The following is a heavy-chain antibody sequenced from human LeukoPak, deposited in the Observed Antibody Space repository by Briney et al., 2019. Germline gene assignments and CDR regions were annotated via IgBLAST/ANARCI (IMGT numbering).Heavy chain of an antibody. CDR2: INPNSGGT. Sequence: GASVKVSCKASGYTFTGYYMHWVRQAPGQGLEWMGWINPNSGGTNYAQKFQGRVTMPRDTSISTAYMELSRLRSDDTAVYYCAREKRTYSGSYSNWFDPWGQGTLVTVSS. D-gene: IGHD1-26*01. V-gene: IGHV1-2*02. CDR3: AREKRTYSGSYSNWFDP. J-gene: IGHJ5*02. CDR1: GYTFTGYY.